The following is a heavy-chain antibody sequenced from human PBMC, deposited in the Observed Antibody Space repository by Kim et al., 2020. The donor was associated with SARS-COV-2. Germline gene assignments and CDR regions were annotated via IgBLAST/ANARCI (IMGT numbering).Heavy chain of an antibody. D-gene: IGHD1-26*01. CDR1: GFTFSDYY. V-gene: IGHV3-11*04. CDR3: ARDARIVSRYYYYYGMDV. J-gene: IGHJ6*02. CDR2: ISSSGSTI. Sequence: GGSLRLSCAASGFTFSDYYMSWIRQAPGKGLEWVSYISSSGSTIYYADSVKGRFTISRDNAKNSLYLQMNSLRAEDTAVYYCARDARIVSRYYYYYGMDVWGQGTTVTVSS.